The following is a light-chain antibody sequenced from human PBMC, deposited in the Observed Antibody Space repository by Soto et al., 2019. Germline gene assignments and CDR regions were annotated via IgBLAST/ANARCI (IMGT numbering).Light chain of an antibody. CDR2: SND. CDR3: ATWDDSLNGWV. CDR1: SSNIGRNA. J-gene: IGLJ3*02. V-gene: IGLV1-44*01. Sequence: QAVVTQPPSATGTPGQRVTISCAGSSSNIGRNAVNWYQQLPGTAPKLLIYSNDQRPSGVPDRLSGSKSGTSASLAISGLESEDEADYYCATWDDSLNGWVFGGGTKLTVL.